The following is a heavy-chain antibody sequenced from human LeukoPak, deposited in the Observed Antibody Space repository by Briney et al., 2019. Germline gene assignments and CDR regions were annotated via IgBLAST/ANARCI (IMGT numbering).Heavy chain of an antibody. Sequence: KPGESLKISCKGSGYSFTSYWIGWVRQMPGKGLEWMGIIYPGDSDTRYSPSFQGQVTISADKSIRTAYLQWSGLKASDTAMYYCARQEGAYYDILTGYSSLDYWGQGTLVTVSS. CDR3: ARQEGAYYDILTGYSSLDY. CDR1: GYSFTSYW. D-gene: IGHD3-9*01. J-gene: IGHJ4*02. CDR2: IYPGDSDT. V-gene: IGHV5-51*01.